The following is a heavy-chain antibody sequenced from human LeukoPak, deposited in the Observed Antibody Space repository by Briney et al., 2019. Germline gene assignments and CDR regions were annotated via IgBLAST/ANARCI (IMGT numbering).Heavy chain of an antibody. Sequence: GGSLRLSCAASGFTFDDYAMHWVRQAPGKGPEWVSGISWNSGSIGYADSVKGRFTISRDNAKKSVYLQMNSLRAEDTALYYCAKNVNSGSYSSVDYWGQGTLVTVSS. V-gene: IGHV3-9*01. CDR1: GFTFDDYA. D-gene: IGHD1-26*01. CDR3: AKNVNSGSYSSVDY. J-gene: IGHJ4*02. CDR2: ISWNSGSI.